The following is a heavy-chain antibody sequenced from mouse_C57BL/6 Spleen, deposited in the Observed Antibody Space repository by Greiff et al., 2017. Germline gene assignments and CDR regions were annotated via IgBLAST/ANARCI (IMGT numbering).Heavy chain of an antibody. J-gene: IGHJ2*01. Sequence: QVQLQQSGAELVKPGASVKVSCKASGYTFTSYWMHWVKQRPGQGLEWIGRIHPSDSDTNYNQKFKGKATLTVDKSSSTAYVQLSSLTSDDSAVYYCAIDNYYGRGYWGQGTTLTVSS. CDR1: GYTFTSYW. CDR3: AIDNYYGRGY. CDR2: IHPSDSDT. V-gene: IGHV1-74*01. D-gene: IGHD1-1*01.